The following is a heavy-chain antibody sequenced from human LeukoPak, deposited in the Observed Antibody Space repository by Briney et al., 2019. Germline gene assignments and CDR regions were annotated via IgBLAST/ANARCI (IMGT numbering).Heavy chain of an antibody. CDR2: IHHSGST. CDR3: ARAPDPNFYDRSGLDY. J-gene: IGHJ4*02. CDR1: GGSISRGAYY. V-gene: IGHV4-31*03. D-gene: IGHD3-22*01. Sequence: SETLSLTCTVSGGSISRGAYYWSWIRQHPGKGLEWIGYIHHSGSTYYNPSLKSRVTISVDTSKNQFSLNLSSVTAADTAVYYCARAPDPNFYDRSGLDYWGQGTLITVSS.